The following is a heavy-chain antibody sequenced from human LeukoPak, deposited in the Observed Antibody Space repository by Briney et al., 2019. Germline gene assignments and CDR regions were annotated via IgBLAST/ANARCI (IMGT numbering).Heavy chain of an antibody. Sequence: SETLSLTCTVSGGSVSSGSYYWSWIRQPPGKGLEWIGYIYYSGSTNYNPPLKSRVTISVDPSKNQFSLKLSSVTAADTAVYYCARAGYSSGWWSYFDYWGQGPLVTVSS. CDR3: ARAGYSSGWWSYFDY. J-gene: IGHJ4*02. CDR1: GGSVSSGSYY. D-gene: IGHD6-19*01. V-gene: IGHV4-61*01. CDR2: IYYSGST.